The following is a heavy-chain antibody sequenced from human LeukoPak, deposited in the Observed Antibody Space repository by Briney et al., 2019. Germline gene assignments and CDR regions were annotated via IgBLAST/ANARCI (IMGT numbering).Heavy chain of an antibody. D-gene: IGHD3-3*01. CDR2: ISSSSSYI. Sequence: KSGGSLRLSCAASGFTLSSYSMNWVRQAPGKGLEWVSSISSSSSYIYYADSVKGRFTISRDNSKNTLYLQMNSLRAEDTAVYYCACPGAIFGVAFDYWGQGTLVTVSS. J-gene: IGHJ4*02. CDR1: GFTLSSYS. V-gene: IGHV3-21*01. CDR3: ACPGAIFGVAFDY.